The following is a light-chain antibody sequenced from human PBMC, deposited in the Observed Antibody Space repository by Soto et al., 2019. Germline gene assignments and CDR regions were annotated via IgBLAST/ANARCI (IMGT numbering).Light chain of an antibody. J-gene: IGKJ3*01. CDR3: QQYASLPFT. CDR2: DVS. Sequence: DIQMTQSPPSLSASVGDRVTITCQASQDITNYLNWYQQKPGKVPKLLIYDVSNLERGVPSRFSGHASGTDFSLPITSLQPQDTATYFCQQYASLPFTFGPGTKVDF. CDR1: QDITNY. V-gene: IGKV1-33*01.